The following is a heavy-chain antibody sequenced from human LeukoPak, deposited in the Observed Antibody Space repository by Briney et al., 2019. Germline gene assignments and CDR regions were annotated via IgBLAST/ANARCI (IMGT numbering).Heavy chain of an antibody. D-gene: IGHD3-3*01. V-gene: IGHV3-21*04. CDR2: ISSSSSYI. Sequence: GGSLRLSCAASGFTFSTYWMHWVRQAPGKGLEWVSSISSSSSYIYYADSVKGRFTISRDNAKNTLYLQMNSLRAEDTAVYYCAKDRIVGGYDFPFDYWGQGTLVTVSS. CDR1: GFTFSTYW. J-gene: IGHJ4*02. CDR3: AKDRIVGGYDFPFDY.